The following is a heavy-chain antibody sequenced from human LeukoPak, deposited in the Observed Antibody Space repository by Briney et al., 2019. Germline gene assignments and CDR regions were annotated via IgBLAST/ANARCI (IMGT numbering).Heavy chain of an antibody. D-gene: IGHD2-15*01. J-gene: IGHJ3*02. CDR3: AKGPDKVVVLEAFDI. Sequence: PGGSLRLSCVASGSSFSSYAMSWLRQAPGKGLEWVSAISDSGDSTYHADSVKGRFIISRDNSKNTLYLQMNSLRAEDTAVYYCAKGPDKVVVLEAFDIWGQGTMVTVSS. CDR1: GSSFSSYA. V-gene: IGHV3-23*01. CDR2: ISDSGDST.